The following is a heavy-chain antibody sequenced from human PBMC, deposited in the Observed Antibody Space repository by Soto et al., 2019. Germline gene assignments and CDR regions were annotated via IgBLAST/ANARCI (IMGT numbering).Heavy chain of an antibody. D-gene: IGHD4-17*01. J-gene: IGHJ4*02. Sequence: EVQLVESGGGLVQPGGSLRLSCAASGFTFSNYKMNWVRQAPGKGLEWVSYISSSGNTIHYADSVKGRFTISRDNAKKSLYLQMNSLRAEETAVYYCARDEYGGAYDYWGQGTLVTVSS. CDR3: ARDEYGGAYDY. CDR1: GFTFSNYK. V-gene: IGHV3-48*03. CDR2: ISSSGNTI.